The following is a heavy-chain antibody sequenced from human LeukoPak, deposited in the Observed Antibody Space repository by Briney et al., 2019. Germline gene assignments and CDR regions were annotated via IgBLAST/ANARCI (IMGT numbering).Heavy chain of an antibody. D-gene: IGHD6-19*01. CDR2: ITGGDNT. CDR3: AXEGTVAGTGYFDY. J-gene: IGHJ4*02. CDR1: GFXFTXYX. V-gene: IGHV3-23*01. Sequence: HGGSLRLSCAAAGFXFTXYXXXWXRXXPGXXXXXVXAITGGDNTYYTDSVKGRFTISRDNSKNTLYLQMNSLRAEDTAIYYCAXEGTVAGTGYFDYWGQGALVTVSS.